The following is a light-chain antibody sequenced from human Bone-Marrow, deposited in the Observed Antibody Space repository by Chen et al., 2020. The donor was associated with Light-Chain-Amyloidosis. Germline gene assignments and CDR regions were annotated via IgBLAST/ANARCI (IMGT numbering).Light chain of an antibody. J-gene: IGLJ3*02. CDR1: SGSSATNC. CDR2: DED. V-gene: IGLV6-57*01. Sequence: FMLTQPHSVSDSPGKTVIIFCTRSSGSSATNCVQWYQQRQDSSPTTVIYDEDQIPSGVPERFSGSSGRSANSAALTISGLRTGSGADDYWQSYQGSSQEVYDRETKLAVL. CDR3: QSYQGSSQEV.